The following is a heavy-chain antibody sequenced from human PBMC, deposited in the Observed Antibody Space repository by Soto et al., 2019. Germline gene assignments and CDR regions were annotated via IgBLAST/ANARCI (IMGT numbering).Heavy chain of an antibody. V-gene: IGHV3-33*01. D-gene: IGHD3-22*01. CDR3: ARVNDYDSPLGLDY. Sequence: QPGGSLRLSCAASGFTFSSYGMHWVRQAPGKGLEWVAVIWYDGSNKYYADSVKGRFTISRDNSKNTLYLQMNSLRAEDTAVYYCARVNDYDSPLGLDYWGQGTLVTVSS. CDR1: GFTFSSYG. J-gene: IGHJ4*02. CDR2: IWYDGSNK.